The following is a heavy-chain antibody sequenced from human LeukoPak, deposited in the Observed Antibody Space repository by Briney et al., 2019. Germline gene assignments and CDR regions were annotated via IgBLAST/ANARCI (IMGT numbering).Heavy chain of an antibody. CDR2: ISAYNGNT. V-gene: IGHV1-18*01. CDR1: GYTFTSYG. D-gene: IGHD3-22*01. CDR3: ATAQYYYDSSGYYTFDY. J-gene: IGHJ4*02. Sequence: ASVKVSCKASGYTFTSYGISWVRQAPGQGLKWMGWISAYNGNTNYAQKFQGRATMTEDTSTDTAYMELSSLRSEDTAVYYCATAQYYYDSSGYYTFDYWGQGTLVTVSS.